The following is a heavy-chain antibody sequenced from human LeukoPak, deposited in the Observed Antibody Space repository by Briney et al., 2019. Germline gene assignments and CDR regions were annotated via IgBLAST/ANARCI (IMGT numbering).Heavy chain of an antibody. V-gene: IGHV3-23*01. D-gene: IGHD2-21*02. CDR3: AKGVVVVTAIRYDAFDI. Sequence: PGGSLRLSCAASGFTFSSYSMSWVRQAPGKGLEWVSAISGSGGSTYYADSVKGRFTISRDNSKNTLYLQMNSLRAEDTAVYYCAKGVVVVTAIRYDAFDIWGQGTMVTVSS. J-gene: IGHJ3*02. CDR1: GFTFSSYS. CDR2: ISGSGGST.